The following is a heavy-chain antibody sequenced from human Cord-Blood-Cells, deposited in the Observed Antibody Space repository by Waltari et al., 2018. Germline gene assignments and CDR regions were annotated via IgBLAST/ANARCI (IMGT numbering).Heavy chain of an antibody. CDR2: INPNSGGT. CDR3: ARGQQLFY. CDR1: GYTFTGYY. D-gene: IGHD6-13*01. V-gene: IGHV1-2*02. Sequence: QVQLVQSGAEVKKPGASVKVSCKASGYTFTGYYMHWVRPAPGQGLEWMGWINPNSGGTNYAQEYKGRVTMTRGTSISTGYMERGRLRSDDTAVYYGARGQQLFYWGQGTLVTVSS. J-gene: IGHJ4*02.